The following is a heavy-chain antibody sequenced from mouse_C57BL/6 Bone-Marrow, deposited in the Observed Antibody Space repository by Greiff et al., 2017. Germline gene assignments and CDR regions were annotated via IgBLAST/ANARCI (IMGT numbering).Heavy chain of an antibody. D-gene: IGHD1-1*01. J-gene: IGHJ2*01. Sequence: VQLQQSGAELMKPGASVKLSCKATGYTFTGYWIEWVKQRPGQGLEWIGEIFPGGGSTYYNEKFKGKATFTADTSSNTAYMPHSSLTTEDSAISYGARAAYYYGSIYYFDYWGQGTTLTVSS. CDR3: ARAAYYYGSIYYFDY. CDR1: GYTFTGYW. CDR2: IFPGGGST. V-gene: IGHV1-9*01.